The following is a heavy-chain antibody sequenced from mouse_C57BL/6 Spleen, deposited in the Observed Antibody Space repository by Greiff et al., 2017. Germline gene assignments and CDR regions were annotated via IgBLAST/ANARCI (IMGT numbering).Heavy chain of an antibody. Sequence: VQLQQSGPELVKPGASVKISCKASGYSFTGYYMNWVKQSPEKSLEWIGEINPSTGGTTYNQKFKAKATLTVDKSSSTAYMQLKSLTSEDSAVYYCARDGDPYYFDYWGQGTTLTVSS. J-gene: IGHJ2*01. CDR1: GYSFTGYY. D-gene: IGHD2-13*01. CDR3: ARDGDPYYFDY. V-gene: IGHV1-42*01. CDR2: INPSTGGT.